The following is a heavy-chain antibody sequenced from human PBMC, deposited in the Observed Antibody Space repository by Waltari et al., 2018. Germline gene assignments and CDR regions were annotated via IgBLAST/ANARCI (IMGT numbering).Heavy chain of an antibody. CDR3: ASAPRCWSCYYLFDY. V-gene: IGHV7-4-1*02. D-gene: IGHD3-3*01. CDR1: GYTFTSYA. J-gene: IGHJ4*02. Sequence: QVQLVQSGSELKKPGASVKVSCKASGYTFTSYAMTWVRQAPGQGLEWMAWINTTTGNSTHAQGCSVRFVVSLDTSVSTAYLQLSSLKAEDTAVYYCASAPRCWSCYYLFDYRGQGTLVTLSS. CDR2: INTTTGNS.